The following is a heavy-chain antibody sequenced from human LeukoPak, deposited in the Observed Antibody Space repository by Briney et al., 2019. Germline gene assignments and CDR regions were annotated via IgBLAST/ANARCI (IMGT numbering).Heavy chain of an antibody. J-gene: IGHJ5*02. CDR3: ARGGSSWYTNWFDP. V-gene: IGHV4-59*01. Sequence: PSGTLSLTCTVSGGSISSYYWSWIRQPPGKGLEWIGYIYYSGSTNYNPSLKSRVTISVDTSKNQFSLKLSSVTAADTAVYYCARGGSSWYTNWFDPWGQGTLVTVSS. D-gene: IGHD6-13*01. CDR1: GGSISSYY. CDR2: IYYSGST.